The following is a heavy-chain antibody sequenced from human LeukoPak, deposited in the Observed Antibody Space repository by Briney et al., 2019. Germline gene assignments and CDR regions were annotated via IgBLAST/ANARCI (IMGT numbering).Heavy chain of an antibody. D-gene: IGHD3-10*01. Sequence: GGSLRLSCAASGFTFDDYAMHWVRQGPGKGLEWVSGISWNSGSIGYADSVKGRFTISRDNAKNSLYLQMNSLRAEDTAVYYCALKGSGSYSLDYWGQGTLVTVSS. CDR1: GFTFDDYA. V-gene: IGHV3-9*01. CDR3: ALKGSGSYSLDY. CDR2: ISWNSGSI. J-gene: IGHJ4*02.